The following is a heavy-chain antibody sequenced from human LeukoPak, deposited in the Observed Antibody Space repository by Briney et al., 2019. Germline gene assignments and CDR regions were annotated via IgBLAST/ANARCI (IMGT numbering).Heavy chain of an antibody. CDR1: GASISISSYS. CDR3: ARLSTVTTLHAFDI. D-gene: IGHD4-17*01. J-gene: IGHJ3*02. V-gene: IGHV4-39*01. CDR2: IYYSGST. Sequence: PSEALSLTCTVSGASISISSYSWGWIRQPPGKGLEWIGSIYYSGSTYYNPSLKSRVTISVDTSKNQFSLKLSSVTAADTAVYYCARLSTVTTLHAFDIWGQGTMVTVSS.